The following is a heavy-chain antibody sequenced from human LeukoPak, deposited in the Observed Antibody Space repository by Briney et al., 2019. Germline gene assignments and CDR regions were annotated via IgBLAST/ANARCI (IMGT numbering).Heavy chain of an antibody. CDR3: AKWGFSVTGNWFDP. Sequence: PGGSLRLSCAASGFTFSSYGMHWVRQAPGKGLEWVAFIRYDGSNKYYADSVKGRFTISRDNSKNTLYLQMNSLRAEDTAVYYCAKWGFSVTGNWFDPWGQGTLVTVSS. J-gene: IGHJ5*02. CDR1: GFTFSSYG. CDR2: IRYDGSNK. V-gene: IGHV3-30*02. D-gene: IGHD2-21*02.